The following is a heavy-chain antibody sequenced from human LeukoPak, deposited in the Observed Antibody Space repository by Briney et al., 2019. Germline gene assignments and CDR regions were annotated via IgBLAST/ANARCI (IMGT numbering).Heavy chain of an antibody. D-gene: IGHD2-15*01. Sequence: SETLSLTCKVSGGXINSYYCSWIRQPPGKGLEWVGYIYYIGKTNYNPSLKSRVTISLDTSKNQVSLILTSVTAADTAVYYCARLAVATTSWFDPWGQGTLVTVSS. CDR3: ARLAVATTSWFDP. CDR1: GGXINSYY. CDR2: IYYIGKT. V-gene: IGHV4-59*01. J-gene: IGHJ5*02.